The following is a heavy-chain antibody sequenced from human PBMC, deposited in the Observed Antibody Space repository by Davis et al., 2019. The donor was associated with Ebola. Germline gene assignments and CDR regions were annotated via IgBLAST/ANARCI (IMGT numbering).Heavy chain of an antibody. D-gene: IGHD3-3*01. J-gene: IGHJ3*02. CDR1: GFTFSSYA. Sequence: GESPNTPCAALGFTFSSYAMSWVRQAPGKGLEWVSAISGRGGSTYYADSVKGRFTFSRDNSKNTLYLQMNSLGAEDTAIYYCAKDKNYDFWSGYPDDAFDIWGQGTMVTVSS. V-gene: IGHV3-23*01. CDR3: AKDKNYDFWSGYPDDAFDI. CDR2: ISGRGGST.